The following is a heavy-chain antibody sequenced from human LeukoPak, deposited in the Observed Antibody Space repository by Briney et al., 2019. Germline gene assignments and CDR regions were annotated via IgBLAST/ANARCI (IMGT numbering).Heavy chain of an antibody. Sequence: GGSLRLSCAASGFTFTSYDMNWVRQAPGPGLNGVASISGAGTFIYYADSVKGRFTISRDNTKNSLYLQMNGLRAEDTAVYYCTRSSMAALAVDSWGQGTLVTVSS. D-gene: IGHD6-6*01. CDR1: GFTFTSYD. CDR3: TRSSMAALAVDS. CDR2: ISGAGTFI. J-gene: IGHJ4*02. V-gene: IGHV3-21*01.